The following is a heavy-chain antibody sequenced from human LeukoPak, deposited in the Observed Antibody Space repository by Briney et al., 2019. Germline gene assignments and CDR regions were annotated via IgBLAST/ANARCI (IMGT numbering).Heavy chain of an antibody. D-gene: IGHD3-16*02. V-gene: IGHV4-61*01. CDR3: ARGEGNYVWGSYRYSYYFDY. CDR1: GGSVSSGSYY. J-gene: IGHJ4*02. CDR2: IYYSGST. Sequence: PSETLSLTCTVSGGSVSSGSYYWSWTRQPPGKGPEWIGYIYYSGSTNYNPSLKSRVTISVDTSKNQFSLKLSSVTAADTAVYYCARGEGNYVWGSYRYSYYFDYWGQGTLVTVSS.